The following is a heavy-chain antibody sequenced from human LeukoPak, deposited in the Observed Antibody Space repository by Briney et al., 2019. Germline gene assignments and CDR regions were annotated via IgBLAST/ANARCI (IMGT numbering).Heavy chain of an antibody. J-gene: IGHJ4*02. V-gene: IGHV4-39*01. CDR3: ARQFLGHYYFDY. D-gene: IGHD2-21*01. Sequence: SETLSLTCTVSGDSITSTAYYWGWIRQPPGKGLQWIASIHYSGSPYYNPSLKSRVTISVDTSKNQFSLKLSSVTASDTSLYYCARQFLGHYYFDYWGQGTLVTVSS. CDR1: GDSITSTAYY. CDR2: IHYSGSP.